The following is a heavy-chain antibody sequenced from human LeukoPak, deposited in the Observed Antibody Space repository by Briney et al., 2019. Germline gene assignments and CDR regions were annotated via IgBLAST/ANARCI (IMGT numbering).Heavy chain of an antibody. J-gene: IGHJ3*02. Sequence: VASVKVSCKASGYTFTSYYMHWVRQAPGQGLEWMGIINPSGGSTSYAQKFQGRATMTRDTSTSTVYMELSSLRSGDTAVYYCAREGSPSSGASDAFDIWGQGTMVTVSS. D-gene: IGHD6-19*01. CDR1: GYTFTSYY. CDR2: INPSGGST. V-gene: IGHV1-46*01. CDR3: AREGSPSSGASDAFDI.